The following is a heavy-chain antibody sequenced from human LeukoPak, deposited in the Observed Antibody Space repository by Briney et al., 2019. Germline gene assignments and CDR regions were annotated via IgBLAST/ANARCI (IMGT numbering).Heavy chain of an antibody. CDR2: IYYSGST. V-gene: IGHV4-59*01. J-gene: IGHJ4*02. Sequence: SETLSLTCTVSGGSMSSYYWSWIRQPPGKGLEWIGYIYYSGSTNYNPSLKSRVTISVDTSKNQFSLKLSSVTAADTAVYYCARDPGYCSGGSCYPLFDYWGQGTLVTVSS. D-gene: IGHD2-15*01. CDR3: ARDPGYCSGGSCYPLFDY. CDR1: GGSMSSYY.